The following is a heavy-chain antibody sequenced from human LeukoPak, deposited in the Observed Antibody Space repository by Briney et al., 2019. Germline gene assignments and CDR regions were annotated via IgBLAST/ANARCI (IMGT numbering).Heavy chain of an antibody. CDR2: IKQDGSEK. CDR3: ARDRSIAARALYYFDY. Sequence: GGSLRLSCAASGFTFSSYWMSWVRQAPGKGLEWVANIKQDGSEKYYVDSVKGRFTISRDNAKNSLYLQMNSLRAEDTAVYYCARDRSIAARALYYFDYWGQGTLVTVSS. D-gene: IGHD6-6*01. V-gene: IGHV3-7*01. CDR1: GFTFSSYW. J-gene: IGHJ4*02.